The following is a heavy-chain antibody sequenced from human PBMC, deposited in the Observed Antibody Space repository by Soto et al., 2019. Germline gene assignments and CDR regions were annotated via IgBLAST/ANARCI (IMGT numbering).Heavy chain of an antibody. V-gene: IGHV3-53*01. CDR3: ARVRSGATSYYYYGMDV. CDR2: IYSGGST. Sequence: GGSLRLSCAAFGFTVSSNYMSWVRQAPGKGLEWVSVIYSGGSTYYADSVKGRFTISRDNSKNTLYLQMNSLRAEDTAVYYCARVRSGATSYYYYGMDVWGQGTTVTVSS. CDR1: GFTVSSNY. D-gene: IGHD1-26*01. J-gene: IGHJ6*02.